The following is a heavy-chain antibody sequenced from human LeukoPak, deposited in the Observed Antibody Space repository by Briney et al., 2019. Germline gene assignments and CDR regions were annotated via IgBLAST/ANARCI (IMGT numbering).Heavy chain of an antibody. Sequence: SETLSLTCTVSGGSISSYYWSWIRQPPGKGLEWIGYIYYSGSTNYNPSLKSRVTISVDTSKNQFSLKLSSVTAADTAVYYCAMVRGVIRRYYFDHWGQGTLVIVSS. CDR1: GGSISSYY. D-gene: IGHD3-10*01. J-gene: IGHJ4*02. V-gene: IGHV4-59*08. CDR3: AMVRGVIRRYYFDH. CDR2: IYYSGST.